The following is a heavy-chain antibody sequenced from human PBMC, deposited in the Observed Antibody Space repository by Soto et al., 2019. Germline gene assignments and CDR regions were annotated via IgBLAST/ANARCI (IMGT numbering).Heavy chain of an antibody. Sequence: LRLSFAASGFTFSSYWMHWVRQAPGKGLVWVSRINSDGSSTSYADSVKGRFTISRDNAKNTLYLQMNSLRAEDTAVYYCATEAYYYDNYFDYWGQGTLVTVSS. J-gene: IGHJ4*02. D-gene: IGHD3-22*01. CDR1: GFTFSSYW. CDR3: ATEAYYYDNYFDY. V-gene: IGHV3-74*01. CDR2: INSDGSST.